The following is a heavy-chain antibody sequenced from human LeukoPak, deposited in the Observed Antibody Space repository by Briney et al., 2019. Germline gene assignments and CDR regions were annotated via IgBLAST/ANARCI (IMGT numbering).Heavy chain of an antibody. J-gene: IGHJ4*02. Sequence: GGSLRLSCAAPGFTFNSYNMNWVRQAPGKGLEWVSSISSSGSYIYYADSVKGRFTISRDTAKSSLFLQMNSLRAEDTAMYYCARVTLTGYCAFDNWGQGTLVTVSS. CDR2: ISSSGSYI. CDR1: GFTFNSYN. V-gene: IGHV3-21*01. D-gene: IGHD3-9*01. CDR3: ARVTLTGYCAFDN.